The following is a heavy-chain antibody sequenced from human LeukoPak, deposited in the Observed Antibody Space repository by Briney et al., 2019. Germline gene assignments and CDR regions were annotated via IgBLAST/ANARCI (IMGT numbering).Heavy chain of an antibody. CDR1: GFTFSSYA. D-gene: IGHD2-15*01. V-gene: IGHV3-30*04. CDR2: ISYDGSNK. CDR3: ARIGDCSGGSCYSDYYYMDV. Sequence: GGSLRLSCAASGFTFSSYAMHWVRQAPGKGLEWVAVISYDGSNKYYADSVKGRFTISRDNSKNTLYLQMNSLRSEDTAVYYCARIGDCSGGSCYSDYYYMDVWGKGTTVTVSS. J-gene: IGHJ6*03.